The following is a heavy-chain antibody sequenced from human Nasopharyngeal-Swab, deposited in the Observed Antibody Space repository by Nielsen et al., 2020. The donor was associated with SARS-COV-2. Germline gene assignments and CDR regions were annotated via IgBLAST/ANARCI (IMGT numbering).Heavy chain of an antibody. J-gene: IGHJ5*02. CDR2: INPNSGGT. Sequence: ASVKVSCKASGYTFTGHYMHWVRQAPGQGLEWMGRINPNSGGTNYAQKFQGRVTMTRDTSISTAYMELSRLRSDDTAVYYCARKAGIAAAVGWFDPWGQGTLVTVSS. V-gene: IGHV1-2*06. D-gene: IGHD6-13*01. CDR1: GYTFTGHY. CDR3: ARKAGIAAAVGWFDP.